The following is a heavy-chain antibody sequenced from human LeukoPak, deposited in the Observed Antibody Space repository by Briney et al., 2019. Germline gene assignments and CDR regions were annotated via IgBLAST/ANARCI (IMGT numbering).Heavy chain of an antibody. CDR3: ARRTDYYYGMDV. J-gene: IGHJ6*02. CDR1: GYTFTSYD. V-gene: IGHV1-8*01. CDR2: MSPNSGNT. Sequence: ASVKVSCKASGYTFTSYDINWVRQATGQGLEWMGWMSPNSGNTGYAQKFQGRVTMTRNTSISTAYMELSSLRSEDTAVYYCARRTDYYYGMDVWGQGTTVTVSS.